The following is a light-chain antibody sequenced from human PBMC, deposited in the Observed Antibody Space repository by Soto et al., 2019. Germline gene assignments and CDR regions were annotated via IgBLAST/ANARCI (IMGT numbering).Light chain of an antibody. CDR3: QQYNNWPPP. Sequence: EIVMTQSPATLSVSPGERATLSCSASQSVSSNLARYQQKPGQAPSHLIYGASTRATGIRARFSGSGSGTEFTLTISSLQAEDFPVYYCQQYNNWPPPFGGGTKVEIK. V-gene: IGKV3-15*01. J-gene: IGKJ4*01. CDR2: GAS. CDR1: QSVSSN.